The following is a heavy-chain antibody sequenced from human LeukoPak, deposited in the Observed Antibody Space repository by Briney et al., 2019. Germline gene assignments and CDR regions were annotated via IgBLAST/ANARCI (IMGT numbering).Heavy chain of an antibody. J-gene: IGHJ6*02. Sequence: PGGSLRLSCAASGFTMSHYGVSWVRQAPGKGLEWISGIRSAVETTHYADSVKGRFTISRDNSKNTLYLQMNSLRAEDTAVYYCASGAITISFFSGMDVWGQGTTVTVSS. V-gene: IGHV3-23*01. D-gene: IGHD3-3*01. CDR2: IRSAVETT. CDR3: ASGAITISFFSGMDV. CDR1: GFTMSHYG.